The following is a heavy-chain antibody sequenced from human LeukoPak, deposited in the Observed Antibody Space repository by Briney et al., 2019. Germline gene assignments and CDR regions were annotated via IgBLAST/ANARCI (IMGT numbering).Heavy chain of an antibody. CDR1: GYTLTELS. CDR3: ARRNVGANAFDI. V-gene: IGHV1-24*01. Sequence: ASVKVSCKVSGYTLTELSMHWVRQAPGKGLEWMGGFDPEDGETIYAQKFQGRVTMTRDTSTSTVYMELSSLRSEDTAVYYCARRNVGANAFDIWGQGTMVTVSS. CDR2: FDPEDGET. J-gene: IGHJ3*02. D-gene: IGHD1-26*01.